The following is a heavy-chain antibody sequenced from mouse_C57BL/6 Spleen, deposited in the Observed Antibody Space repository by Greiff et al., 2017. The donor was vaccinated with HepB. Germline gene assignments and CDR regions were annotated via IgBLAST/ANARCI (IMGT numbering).Heavy chain of an antibody. Sequence: VQLQQPGAELVKPGASVKMSCKASGYTFTSYWITWVKQRPGQGLEWIGDIYPGSGSTNYNEKFKSKATLTVDTSSSTAYMQLSSLTSEDSAVYYCARRRYYDYDGYFDVWGTGTTVTVSS. CDR1: GYTFTSYW. V-gene: IGHV1-55*01. J-gene: IGHJ1*03. CDR3: ARRRYYDYDGYFDV. D-gene: IGHD2-4*01. CDR2: IYPGSGST.